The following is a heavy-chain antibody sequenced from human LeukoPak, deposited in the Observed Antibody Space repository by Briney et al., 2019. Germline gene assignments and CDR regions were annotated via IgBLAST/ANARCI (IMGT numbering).Heavy chain of an antibody. D-gene: IGHD1-26*01. CDR1: GYIFTSYG. J-gene: IGHJ4*02. Sequence: GASVKVSCKASGYIFTSYGISWVRQAPGQGLEWMGWISTYNGNTNYAQNLQGRVTMTTDTSTSTAYMELRSLRPDDTAVYYCARVYSGSSSADYWGQGTLVTVSS. V-gene: IGHV1-18*01. CDR3: ARVYSGSSSADY. CDR2: ISTYNGNT.